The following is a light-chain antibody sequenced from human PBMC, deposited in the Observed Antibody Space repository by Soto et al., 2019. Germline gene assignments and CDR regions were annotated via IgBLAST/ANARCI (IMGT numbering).Light chain of an antibody. CDR2: KAS. CDR3: QQYNSFT. J-gene: IGKJ4*01. Sequence: DIQMTQSPSTLSASVGDRVTITCRASQSISSWLAWYQQKPGKAPKLLIYKASSLESGVPSRFSGSGSGTEFFFTISSLQPDDCATYYCQQYNSFTFGGGTKVDIK. CDR1: QSISSW. V-gene: IGKV1-5*03.